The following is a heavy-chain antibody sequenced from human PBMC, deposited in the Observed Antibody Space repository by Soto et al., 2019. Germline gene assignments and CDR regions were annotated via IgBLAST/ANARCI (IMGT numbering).Heavy chain of an antibody. D-gene: IGHD2-2*01. Sequence: ASVKVSCKASGYTFTSYGISRVRQAPGQGLEWMGWISAYNGNTNYAQKLQGRVTMTTDTSTSTAYMELRSLRSDDTAVYYCARDQAIVVVPAAHPYYYYYGMDVWGQGTTVTVSS. CDR3: ARDQAIVVVPAAHPYYYYYGMDV. J-gene: IGHJ6*02. CDR1: GYTFTSYG. CDR2: ISAYNGNT. V-gene: IGHV1-18*04.